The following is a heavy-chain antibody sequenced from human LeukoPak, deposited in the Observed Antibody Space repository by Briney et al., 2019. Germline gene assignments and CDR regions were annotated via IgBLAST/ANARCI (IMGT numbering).Heavy chain of an antibody. D-gene: IGHD1-26*01. Sequence: ASVKVSCKASGYTFTSYGFTWVRQAPGQGLEWMGWISTYDGNTNYAQRLQGRVTMTTDTSTSTAYMELRSLRSDDTAVYYCARGYSGSYIDWGQGTLVTVSS. CDR3: ARGYSGSYID. CDR2: ISTYDGNT. V-gene: IGHV1-18*01. CDR1: GYTFTSYG. J-gene: IGHJ4*02.